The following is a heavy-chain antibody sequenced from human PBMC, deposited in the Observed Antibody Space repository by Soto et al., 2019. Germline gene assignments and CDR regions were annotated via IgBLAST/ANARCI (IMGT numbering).Heavy chain of an antibody. J-gene: IGHJ6*01. D-gene: IGHD5-12*01. CDR2: ISYDGSNK. CDR3: ARVGIVATIYYYFYGMDV. V-gene: IGHV3-30-3*01. CDR1: GFTFSSYA. Sequence: QVQLVESGGGVVQPGRSLRLSCAASGFTFSSYAMHWVRQAPGKGLEWVAVISYDGSNKYYADSVKGRFTISRDNSKNTLYLQMNSLRAEDTAVYYCARVGIVATIYYYFYGMDVW.